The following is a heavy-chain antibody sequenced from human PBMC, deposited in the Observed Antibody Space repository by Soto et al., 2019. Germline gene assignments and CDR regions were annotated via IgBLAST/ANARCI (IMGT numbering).Heavy chain of an antibody. J-gene: IGHJ4*02. CDR1: GFTFSSYA. V-gene: IGHV3-30-3*01. D-gene: IGHD3-3*01. CDR2: ISYDGSNK. Sequence: GGSLRLSCAASGFTFSSYAMHWVRQAPGKGLEWVAVISYDGSNKYYADSVKGRFTISRDNSKNTLYLQMNSLRAEDTAVYYCASRVFGVVITAGYYWGQGTLVTVSS. CDR3: ASRVFGVVITAGYY.